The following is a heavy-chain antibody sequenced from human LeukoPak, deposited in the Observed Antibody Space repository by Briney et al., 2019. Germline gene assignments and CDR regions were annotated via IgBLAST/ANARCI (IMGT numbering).Heavy chain of an antibody. CDR2: ISSSSSYI. Sequence: PGRSLRLSCAASGFTFSSYSMNWDRQPPGKGLGWVSSISSSSSYIYYADSVKGRFTISRDNAKNSLYLQMNSLRAEDTAVYYCARDPRDGYDFDYWGQGTLVTVSS. CDR3: ARDPRDGYDFDY. D-gene: IGHD5-24*01. V-gene: IGHV3-21*01. J-gene: IGHJ4*02. CDR1: GFTFSSYS.